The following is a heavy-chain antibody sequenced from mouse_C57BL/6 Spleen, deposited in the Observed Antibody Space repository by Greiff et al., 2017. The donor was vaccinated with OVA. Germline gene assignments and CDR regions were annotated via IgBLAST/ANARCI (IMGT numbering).Heavy chain of an antibody. Sequence: EVKLMESGGGLVKPGGSLKLSCAASGFTFSDYGMYWVRQAPEKGLEWVAYISSGSSSIYYADKVKGRFTISRDNAKNTLFLQMTSLRSEDTAMYYCANYCDYDEDAWFAYWGQGTLVTVSA. CDR2: ISSGSSSI. V-gene: IGHV5-17*01. D-gene: IGHD2-4*01. J-gene: IGHJ3*01. CDR3: ANYCDYDEDAWFAY. CDR1: GFTFSDYG.